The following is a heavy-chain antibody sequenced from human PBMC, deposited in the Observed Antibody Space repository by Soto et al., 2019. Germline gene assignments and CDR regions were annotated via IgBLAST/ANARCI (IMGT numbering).Heavy chain of an antibody. V-gene: IGHV3-11*01. D-gene: IGHD2-8*01. CDR2: ISSSGSTI. CDR3: ARERWSQGKGAEFQY. CDR1: GFTFSDYY. J-gene: IGHJ1*01. Sequence: QVQLVESGGGLVKPGGSLRLSCAASGFTFSDYYMSWIRQAPGKGLEWVSYISSSGSTIDYADSVKGRFTISRDNAKKSLFLQMNSLRAEDTAVYFCARERWSQGKGAEFQYWGQGTLVTVSS.